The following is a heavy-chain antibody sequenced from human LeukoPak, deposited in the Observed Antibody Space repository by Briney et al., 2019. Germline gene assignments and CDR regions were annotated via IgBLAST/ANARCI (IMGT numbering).Heavy chain of an antibody. CDR1: GFTFDDYG. CDR2: INWNGVST. D-gene: IGHD4/OR15-4a*01. CDR3: ARRAGAYSHPYDY. Sequence: GPLRLSCAASGFTFDDYGMNWVRQAPGKGLEWVSGINWNGVSTGYADSVKGRFTISRDNAKNSLYLQMNSLRAEDTALYYCARRAGAYSHPYDYWGQGTLVTVSS. J-gene: IGHJ4*02. V-gene: IGHV3-20*04.